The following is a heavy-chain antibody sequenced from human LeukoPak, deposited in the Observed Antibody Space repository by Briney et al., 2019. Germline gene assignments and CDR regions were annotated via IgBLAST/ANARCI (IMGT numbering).Heavy chain of an antibody. Sequence: ASVKVSCKVSGYTLTELSMHWVRQAPGKGLEWMGGFDPEDGETIYAQKFQGRVTMTEDTSTDTAYMELSSLRSEDTAVYYCATAPGVVAPAAIDDAFDIWGQGTMVTVSS. CDR1: GYTLTELS. V-gene: IGHV1-24*01. D-gene: IGHD2-2*01. CDR2: FDPEDGET. CDR3: ATAPGVVAPAAIDDAFDI. J-gene: IGHJ3*02.